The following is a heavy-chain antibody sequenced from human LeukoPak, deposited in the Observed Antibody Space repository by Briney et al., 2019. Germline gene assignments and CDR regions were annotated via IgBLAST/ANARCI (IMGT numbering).Heavy chain of an antibody. CDR3: ARDKYGGNSNAFDI. Sequence: GGSLRLSCAASGFSFSSYWMHWVRQAPGKGLVWVSRINSDGSDTNYADYVKGRFTISRDNAKNTLYLQMNRLRAEDTAMYYCARDKYGGNSNAFDIWGQGTMVTVSS. D-gene: IGHD4-23*01. V-gene: IGHV3-74*01. J-gene: IGHJ3*02. CDR2: INSDGSDT. CDR1: GFSFSSYW.